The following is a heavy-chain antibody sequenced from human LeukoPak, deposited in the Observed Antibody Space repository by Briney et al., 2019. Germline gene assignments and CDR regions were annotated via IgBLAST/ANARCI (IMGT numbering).Heavy chain of an antibody. CDR1: GGSISSYY. CDR3: ASEAIGWVGARRSYAFDI. CDR2: IYTSGST. Sequence: SETLSLTCTVSGGSISSYYWSWIRQPAGKGLEWIGRIYTSGSTNYNPSLKSRVTISVDTSKNQFSLKLSSVTAADTAVYYCASEAIGWVGARRSYAFDIWGQGTMVTVSS. J-gene: IGHJ3*02. V-gene: IGHV4-4*07. D-gene: IGHD1-26*01.